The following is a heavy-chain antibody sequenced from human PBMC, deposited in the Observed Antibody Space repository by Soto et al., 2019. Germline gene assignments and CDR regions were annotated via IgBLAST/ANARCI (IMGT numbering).Heavy chain of an antibody. V-gene: IGHV3-21*01. J-gene: IGHJ5*02. CDR1: GFTFSGYS. CDR3: ARIVVAAAYLQGAGFDP. D-gene: IGHD6-13*01. Sequence: EVQLVESGGGLVKPGGSLRLSCAASGFTFSGYSMNWVRQAPGKGLEWVSSISSSSSNIYYADSVKGRFTISRDNAKNSLYLQMNSLRAEDTAVYYCARIVVAAAYLQGAGFDPWGQGTLVTVSS. CDR2: ISSSSSNI.